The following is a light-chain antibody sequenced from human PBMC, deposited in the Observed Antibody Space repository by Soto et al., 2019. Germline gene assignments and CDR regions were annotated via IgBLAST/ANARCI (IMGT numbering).Light chain of an antibody. CDR3: HQRSNWPPDT. J-gene: IGKJ5*01. Sequence: EIELTQSPATLSLSPGETATLSCRASQNVDKFLAWYQQKPGQAPRLLIYGASTRATGVPARFSGSGSGTDFTLTISSLEPEDFAVYYCHQRSNWPPDTFGQGTRLEIK. V-gene: IGKV3-11*01. CDR2: GAS. CDR1: QNVDKF.